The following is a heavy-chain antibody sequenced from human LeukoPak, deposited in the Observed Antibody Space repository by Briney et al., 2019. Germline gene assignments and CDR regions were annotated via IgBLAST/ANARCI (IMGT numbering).Heavy chain of an antibody. CDR3: ARVLRYYDSSGYIWFDP. CDR1: GGSISSYY. J-gene: IGHJ5*02. D-gene: IGHD3-22*01. CDR2: INHSGST. V-gene: IGHV4-34*01. Sequence: KASETLSLTCTVSGGSISSYYWSWIRQPPGKGLEWIGEINHSGSTNYNPSLKSRVTISVDTSKNQFSLKLSSVTAADTAVYYCARVLRYYDSSGYIWFDPWGQGTLVTVSS.